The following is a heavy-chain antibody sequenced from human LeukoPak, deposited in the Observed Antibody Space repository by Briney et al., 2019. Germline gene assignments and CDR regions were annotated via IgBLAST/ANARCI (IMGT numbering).Heavy chain of an antibody. CDR3: ARDPESGYHYFDY. CDR2: VRASGVGT. V-gene: IGHV3-23*01. CDR1: GFTFSDHV. Sequence: GGSLRLSCAASGFTFSDHVMSWVRQAPGKGLEWVSSVRASGVGTHYADSVKGRFTISRDNSKNTLYLQMNSLRAEDTAVYYCARDPESGYHYFDYWGQGTLVTVS. D-gene: IGHD3-3*01. J-gene: IGHJ4*02.